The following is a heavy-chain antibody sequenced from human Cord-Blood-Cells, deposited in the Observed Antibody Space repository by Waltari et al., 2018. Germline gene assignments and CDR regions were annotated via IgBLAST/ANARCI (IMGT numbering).Heavy chain of an antibody. Sequence: QVQLVESGGGVVKPGRSLRLSCAASGFTFSSYAMHWVRQAPGKGLECVAVISYDGSNKYYADSVKGRFTISRDNSKNTLYLQMNSLRAEDTAVYYCARGGYIAASPDYWGQGTLVTVSS. CDR2: ISYDGSNK. CDR1: GFTFSSYA. J-gene: IGHJ4*02. D-gene: IGHD6-6*01. V-gene: IGHV3-30*04. CDR3: ARGGYIAASPDY.